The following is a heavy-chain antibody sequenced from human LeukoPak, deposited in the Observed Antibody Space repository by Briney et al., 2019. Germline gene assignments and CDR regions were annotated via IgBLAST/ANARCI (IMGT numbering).Heavy chain of an antibody. Sequence: PGGSLRLSCAASGFTFSSYAMSWVRQAPGKGLEWVSAISGGGGSTYYADSVKGRFTISRDNSKNTLYLQMNSLRAEDTAVYYCARTLLRFLDWLFNGMDVWGQGTTVTVSS. CDR1: GFTFSSYA. CDR3: ARTLLRFLDWLFNGMDV. J-gene: IGHJ6*02. D-gene: IGHD3-3*01. V-gene: IGHV3-23*01. CDR2: ISGGGGST.